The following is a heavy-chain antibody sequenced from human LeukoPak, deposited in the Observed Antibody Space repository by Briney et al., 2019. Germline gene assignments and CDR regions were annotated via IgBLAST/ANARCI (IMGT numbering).Heavy chain of an antibody. Sequence: GGSLRLSCTASXFTLSRYSMNWVRQAPGKGLEWVSSITSSRNYIHYADSVKGRFTISRDNAKSSLYLQMNSLRAEDTAVYSCARAKFSSSWYEGDDAFDVWGLGTMVTVSS. CDR2: ITSSRNYI. CDR1: XFTLSRYS. D-gene: IGHD6-13*01. V-gene: IGHV3-21*01. CDR3: ARAKFSSSWYEGDDAFDV. J-gene: IGHJ3*01.